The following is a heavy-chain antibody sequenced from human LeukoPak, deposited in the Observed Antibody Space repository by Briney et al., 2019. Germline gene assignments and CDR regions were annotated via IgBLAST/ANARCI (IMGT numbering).Heavy chain of an antibody. CDR2: ISSSGSTI. V-gene: IGHV3-48*03. Sequence: TGGSLRLSCAASGFTFSSYEMNWVRQAPGKGLEWVSYISSSGSTIYYADSVKGRFTISRDNAKSSLYLQMNSLRAEDTAVYYCATLYGSGSYYNNWFDPWGQGTLVTVSS. D-gene: IGHD3-10*01. CDR1: GFTFSSYE. J-gene: IGHJ5*02. CDR3: ATLYGSGSYYNNWFDP.